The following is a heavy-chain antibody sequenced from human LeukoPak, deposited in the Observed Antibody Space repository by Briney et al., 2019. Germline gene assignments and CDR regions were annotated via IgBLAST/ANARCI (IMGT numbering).Heavy chain of an antibody. V-gene: IGHV3-15*01. J-gene: IGHJ4*02. D-gene: IGHD3-10*01. CDR2: VKSYNAGGTT. CDR1: GFSIENDW. Sequence: PGGSLRLSCAVSGFSIENDWMSWVREAPGKGLEWVGRVKSYNAGGTTHYAAPVKGRFIISRDGSKNMLSLQMDSLKTEDTVVYYCTLIQGWGAGSYFLDYWGQGALVTVSS. CDR3: TLIQGWGAGSYFLDY.